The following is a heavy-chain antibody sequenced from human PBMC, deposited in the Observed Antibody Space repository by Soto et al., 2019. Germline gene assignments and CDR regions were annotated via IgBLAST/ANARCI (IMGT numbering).Heavy chain of an antibody. V-gene: IGHV3-7*01. Sequence: PGGSLRLSCAASGFTFSSYWMSWVRQAPGKGLEWVANIKQDGSEKQYVDSVRGRFTISRDNAENSLYLQMNSLRVEDTAVYYCARDFDTSRDDWAYYGIDVWGQGTTVTVSS. J-gene: IGHJ6*02. D-gene: IGHD6-13*01. CDR2: IKQDGSEK. CDR1: GFTFSSYW. CDR3: ARDFDTSRDDWAYYGIDV.